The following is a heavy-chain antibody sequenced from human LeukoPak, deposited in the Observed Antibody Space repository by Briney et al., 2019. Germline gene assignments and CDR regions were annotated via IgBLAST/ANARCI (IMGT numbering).Heavy chain of an antibody. D-gene: IGHD5-18*01. CDR1: GLTFSSSW. CDR2: INPDGNKR. J-gene: IGHJ4*02. Sequence: GGSLRLSCAVSGLTFSSSWIDWVRQAPGKGLEWVASINPDGNKRYSADSVKGRFTISRDNAENSLYLQMNSLRVEDTAFYYCARDLAYSRLDYWGQGMLVTVSS. V-gene: IGHV3-7*01. CDR3: ARDLAYSRLDY.